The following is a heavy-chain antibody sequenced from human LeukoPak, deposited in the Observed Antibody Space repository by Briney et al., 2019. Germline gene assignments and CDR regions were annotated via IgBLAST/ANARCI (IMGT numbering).Heavy chain of an antibody. CDR3: AKGDATMIVVVISDAFDI. J-gene: IGHJ3*02. V-gene: IGHV3-23*01. CDR1: GFTFSSYA. Sequence: GGSLRLSCAASGFTFSSYAMSWVRQAPGKGLEWVSAISGSVGSTYYADSVKGRFTISRDNSKNTLYLQMNSLRAEDTAVYYCAKGDATMIVVVISDAFDIWGQGTMVNVSS. D-gene: IGHD3-22*01. CDR2: ISGSVGST.